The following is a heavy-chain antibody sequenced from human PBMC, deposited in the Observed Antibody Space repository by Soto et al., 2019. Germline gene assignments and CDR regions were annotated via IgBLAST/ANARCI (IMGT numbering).Heavy chain of an antibody. CDR3: AKVYSLAAANLERMTTLY. D-gene: IGHD4-17*01. Sequence: GGSLRLSCAASGFTFSSYAMSWVRQAPGKGLEWVSAISGSGGSTYYADSVKGRFTISRDNSKNTLYLQMNSLRAEDTAVYYCAKVYSLAAANLERMTTLYWGQGTLVTVSS. CDR2: ISGSGGST. CDR1: GFTFSSYA. V-gene: IGHV3-23*01. J-gene: IGHJ4*02.